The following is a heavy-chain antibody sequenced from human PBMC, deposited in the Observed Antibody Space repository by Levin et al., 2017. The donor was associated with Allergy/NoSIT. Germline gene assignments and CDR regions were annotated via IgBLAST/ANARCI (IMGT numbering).Heavy chain of an antibody. CDR3: AKAQFQLLNIVVDWFDP. Sequence: GGSLRLSCATSGFRFSGYAMSWVRQAPGKGLEWVSGISGSGGNKYHADSVKGRFTISRDNAKNTLFLEMNSLRAEDTAVYYCAKAQFQLLNIVVDWFDPWGQGTLVTVSS. D-gene: IGHD3-22*01. CDR1: GFRFSGYA. J-gene: IGHJ5*02. CDR2: ISGSGGNK. V-gene: IGHV3-23*01.